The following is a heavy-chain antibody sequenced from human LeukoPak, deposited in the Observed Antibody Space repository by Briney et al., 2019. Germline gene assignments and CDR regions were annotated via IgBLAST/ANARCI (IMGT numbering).Heavy chain of an antibody. V-gene: IGHV1-2*02. CDR3: TRSVDAFDF. J-gene: IGHJ3*01. CDR1: GYTFTGHY. CDR2: IYPNSGGT. Sequence: ASVKVSCKASGYTFTGHYMHWVRQAPGQGLEWVGWIYPNSGGTNYAQKFQGRVTMTRDTSINTAYMELNRLISDGTAVYYCTRSVDAFDFWGQGTMVTVSS.